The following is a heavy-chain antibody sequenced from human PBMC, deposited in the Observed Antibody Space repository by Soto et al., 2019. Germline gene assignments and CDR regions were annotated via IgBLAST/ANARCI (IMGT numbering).Heavy chain of an antibody. D-gene: IGHD6-13*01. CDR2: IWYDGSNK. CDR3: ARERARSSSWSYYYGMDV. CDR1: GFTFSSYG. J-gene: IGHJ6*02. V-gene: IGHV3-33*01. Sequence: GGSLRLSCAASGFTFSSYGMHWVRQAPGKGLEWVAVIWYDGSNKYYADSVKGRFTISRDNSKNTLYLQMNSLRAEDTAVYYCARERARSSSWSYYYGMDVWGQGTTVTV.